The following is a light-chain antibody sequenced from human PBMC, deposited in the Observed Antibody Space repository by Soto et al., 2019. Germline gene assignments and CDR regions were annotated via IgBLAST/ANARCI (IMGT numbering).Light chain of an antibody. CDR2: DTS. J-gene: IGKJ4*01. V-gene: IGKV3-11*01. Sequence: ETVMTQSPATLSVSPGERATLSCRASHSVGSTLAWYQQKPGQAPRLLMFDTSTRAPGIPARFSGSGSGTDFTLTISSLEPEDFAVYYCQQRSNWLTFGGGTNVDIK. CDR3: QQRSNWLT. CDR1: HSVGST.